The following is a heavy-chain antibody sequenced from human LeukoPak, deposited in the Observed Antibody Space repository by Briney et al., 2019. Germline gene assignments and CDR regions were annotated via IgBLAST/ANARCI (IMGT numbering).Heavy chain of an antibody. V-gene: IGHV4-39*01. D-gene: IGHD5-18*01. CDR2: IYYSKNT. CDR3: ASPRGFSYGYFDH. Sequence: GSLRLSCAASGFTFSSYSMNWVRQPPGKGLEWIGSIYYSKNTYYNPSLKSRVTISADTSKNQFSLGLDSVSAADTAVYYCASPRGFSYGYFDHWGQGSLVTVSS. J-gene: IGHJ4*02. CDR1: GFTFSSYSMN.